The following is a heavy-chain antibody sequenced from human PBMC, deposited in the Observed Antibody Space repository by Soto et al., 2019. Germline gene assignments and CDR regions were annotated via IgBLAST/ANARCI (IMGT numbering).Heavy chain of an antibody. CDR1: GGTFSSYA. Sequence: SVKVSCKASGGTFSSYAISWVRQAPGQGLEWMGGIIPIFGTANYAQKFQGRVTITADESTSTAYMELSSLRSEDTAVYYCARGIKTTTSHYYGMDVWGQGTTVTVS. CDR2: IIPIFGTA. D-gene: IGHD1-7*01. CDR3: ARGIKTTTSHYYGMDV. J-gene: IGHJ6*02. V-gene: IGHV1-69*13.